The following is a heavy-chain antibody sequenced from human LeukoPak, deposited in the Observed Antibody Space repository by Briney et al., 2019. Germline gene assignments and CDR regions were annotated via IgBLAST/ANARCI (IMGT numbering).Heavy chain of an antibody. CDR3: AKDWTSNRARYYYYYYMDV. J-gene: IGHJ6*03. V-gene: IGHV3-30*19. Sequence: PGGSLRLSCAASGFIFSTYGMHWVRQAPGKGLEWVAVISYDGSNKYYADSVKGRFTISRDNSKNTLYLQMNSLRAEDTAVYYCAKDWTSNRARYYYYYYMDVWGKGTTVTISS. CDR2: ISYDGSNK. CDR1: GFIFSTYG. D-gene: IGHD3/OR15-3a*01.